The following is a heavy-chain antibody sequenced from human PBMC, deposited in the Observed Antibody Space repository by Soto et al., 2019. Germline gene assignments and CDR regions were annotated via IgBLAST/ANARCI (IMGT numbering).Heavy chain of an antibody. V-gene: IGHV6-1*01. CDR2: TYYRSRWYN. CDR3: DEPTSHHWLYMNV. D-gene: IGHD5-12*01. J-gene: IGHJ6*03. CDR1: GDRVSGDSAA. Sequence: QVQLQESVPGLVKPSQTLSVSCAISGDRVSGDSAAWNWVRLSPSRGLEWLARTYYRSRWYNDFEVSVKSRKPVNKNTSKTLYSRDVTSLTREDTAIDFCDEPTSHHWLYMNVWGRGTTVTVS.